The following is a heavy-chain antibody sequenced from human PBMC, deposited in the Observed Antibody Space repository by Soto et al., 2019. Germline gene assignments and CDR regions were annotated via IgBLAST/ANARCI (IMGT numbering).Heavy chain of an antibody. Sequence: GGSLRLSCAASGFTFSSYAMSWVRQAPGKGLEWVSAISGSGGSTYYADSVKGRFTISSDNSKNTLYLQMNSLRAEDTAVYYCAKDIVVVPAARVSPWGQGTLVTVSS. V-gene: IGHV3-23*01. CDR3: AKDIVVVPAARVSP. CDR1: GFTFSSYA. D-gene: IGHD2-2*01. CDR2: ISGSGGST. J-gene: IGHJ5*02.